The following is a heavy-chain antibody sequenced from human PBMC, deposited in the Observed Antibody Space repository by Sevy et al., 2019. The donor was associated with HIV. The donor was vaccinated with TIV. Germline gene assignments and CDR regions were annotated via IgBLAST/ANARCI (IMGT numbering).Heavy chain of an antibody. J-gene: IGHJ6*02. Sequence: ASVKVSCKASGYTFTSYGISWVRQAPGQGLEWMGWISAYNGNTNYAQKLQGRVTMTTDTSTSTAYMELRSLRSDDTAVYYCASPTGVTGTTSDYYHGMDVWGQGTTVTVSS. CDR1: GYTFTSYG. CDR2: ISAYNGNT. CDR3: ASPTGVTGTTSDYYHGMDV. D-gene: IGHD1-7*01. V-gene: IGHV1-18*01.